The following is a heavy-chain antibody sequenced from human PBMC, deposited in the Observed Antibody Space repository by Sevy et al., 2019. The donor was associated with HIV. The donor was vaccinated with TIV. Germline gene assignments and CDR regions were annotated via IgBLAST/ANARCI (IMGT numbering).Heavy chain of an antibody. CDR3: AKDFNGYNGMDV. CDR1: GFTFTTSG. Sequence: GGSLRLSCVVSGFTFTTSGMHWVRQAPGKGLEWVAVISYHGRDKFYADSVKGRFTISRDNSDNILYLHMNSLRSEDTAMYYCAKDFNGYNGMDVWGQGTMVTVSS. V-gene: IGHV3-30*18. CDR2: ISYHGRDK. J-gene: IGHJ6*02. D-gene: IGHD2-8*01.